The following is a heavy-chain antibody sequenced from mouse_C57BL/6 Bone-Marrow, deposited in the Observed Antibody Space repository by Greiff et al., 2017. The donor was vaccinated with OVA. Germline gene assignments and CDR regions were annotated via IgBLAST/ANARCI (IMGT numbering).Heavy chain of an antibody. CDR2: ISSCGSYN. J-gene: IGHJ2*01. V-gene: IGHV5-6*02. D-gene: IGHD1-1*01. CDR1: GFTFSSYG. CDR3: ARRRGLELFFYYVDY. Sequence: EVKLQESGGDLVKPGGSLKLSCAASGFTFSSYGMSWVRQTPAKRLEWVATISSCGSYNYYPDTVKGRFTIPRDNAKNTLYLQMSSLKSEDTAMYYCARRRGLELFFYYVDYWGKGTTLTVSS.